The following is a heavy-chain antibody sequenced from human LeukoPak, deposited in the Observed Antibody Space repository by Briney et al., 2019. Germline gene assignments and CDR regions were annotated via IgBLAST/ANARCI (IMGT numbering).Heavy chain of an antibody. CDR3: ARVVFNGLLDYFDY. D-gene: IGHD2-8*01. J-gene: IGHJ4*02. Sequence: TGGSLRLSCAASGFTFSSYAMHWVRQAPGKGLEYVSAISSNGGSTYYANSVKGRFTISRDNSKNTLYLQMGSLRAEDMAVYYCARVVFNGLLDYFDYWGQGTLVTVSS. CDR1: GFTFSSYA. V-gene: IGHV3-64*01. CDR2: ISSNGGST.